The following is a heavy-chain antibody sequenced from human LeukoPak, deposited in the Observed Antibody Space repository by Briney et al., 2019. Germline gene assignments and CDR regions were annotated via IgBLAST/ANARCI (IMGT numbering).Heavy chain of an antibody. J-gene: IGHJ4*02. CDR2: IIPIFGTA. Sequence: GASVKVSCKASGGTFSSYAISWVRQAPGQGLEWMGGIIPIFGTANYAQKFQGRVTMTRDTSISTAYMELSGLRSDDTAVYYCARQWLPNGYFDYWGQGTLVTVSS. CDR3: ARQWLPNGYFDY. D-gene: IGHD6-19*01. V-gene: IGHV1-69*05. CDR1: GGTFSSYA.